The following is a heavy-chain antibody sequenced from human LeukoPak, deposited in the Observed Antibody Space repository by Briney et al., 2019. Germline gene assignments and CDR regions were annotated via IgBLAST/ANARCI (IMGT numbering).Heavy chain of an antibody. V-gene: IGHV4-34*01. CDR3: ARERRDIVVVPAAERPINYFDY. J-gene: IGHJ4*02. Sequence: SETLSLTCAVYGGSFSGYYWSWIRQPPGNGLEWIGEINHSGSTNYNPSLKSRVTISVDTSKNQFSLKLSSVTAADTAVYYCARERRDIVVVPAAERPINYFDYWGQGTLVTVSS. D-gene: IGHD2-2*01. CDR2: INHSGST. CDR1: GGSFSGYY.